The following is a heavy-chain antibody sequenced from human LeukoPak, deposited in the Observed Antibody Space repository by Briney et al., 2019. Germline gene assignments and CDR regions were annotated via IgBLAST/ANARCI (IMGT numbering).Heavy chain of an antibody. J-gene: IGHJ4*02. CDR3: VRLRRNSDTSGFYYYYDF. Sequence: GGSLRLSCLASGYTFSNSINWVRQAPGKGLEWVSSISVRSNYIFYADSVRGRFRISRDDARDSLYLQMNSLRAEDTAVYYCVRLRRNSDTSGFYYYYDFWGQGTLVTVSS. V-gene: IGHV3-21*01. D-gene: IGHD3-22*01. CDR1: GYTFSNS. CDR2: ISVRSNYI.